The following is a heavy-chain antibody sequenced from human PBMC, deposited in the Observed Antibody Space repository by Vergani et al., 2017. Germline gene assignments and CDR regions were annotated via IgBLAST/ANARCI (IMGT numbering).Heavy chain of an antibody. J-gene: IGHJ4*02. CDR3: ARGLYTWAAAGKGGFDY. CDR1: GGSFSGYY. D-gene: IGHD6-13*01. V-gene: IGHV4-34*01. CDR2: INHSGST. Sequence: QVQLQESGPGLVKPSETLSLTCAVYGGSFSGYYWSWIRQPPGKGLEWIGEINHSGSTNYNPSLKSRVTISVDTSKNQFSLKLSSVTAADTAVYYCARGLYTWAAAGKGGFDYWGQGTLVTVSS.